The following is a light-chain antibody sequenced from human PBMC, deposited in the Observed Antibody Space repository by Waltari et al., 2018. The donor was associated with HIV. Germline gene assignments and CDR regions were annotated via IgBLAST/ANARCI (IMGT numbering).Light chain of an antibody. CDR1: SSDIGGYNY. CDR2: EVS. J-gene: IGLJ1*01. Sequence: QSALTQPASVSGSPGQSITISCTGTSSDIGGYNYVSWYQQHPGKAPKLMISEVSNRPSGISNRFSGSKSGNTASLTISGLQTDDEADYYCSSFTSGSTHVFGTGTKVTVL. CDR3: SSFTSGSTHV. V-gene: IGLV2-14*01.